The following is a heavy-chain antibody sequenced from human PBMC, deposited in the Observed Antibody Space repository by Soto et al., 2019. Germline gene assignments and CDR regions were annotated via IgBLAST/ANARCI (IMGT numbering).Heavy chain of an antibody. CDR3: AIYDSSGSRGFQH. CDR1: GGSISSGAYC. J-gene: IGHJ1*01. Sequence: SETLSLTCTFSGGSISSGAYCRSWIRQDPGKGLEWIGYIYYSGSTYYNPSLKSRVTISVDTSKNQFSLKLSSVTAADTAVYYCAIYDSSGSRGFQHWGQGTLVTVSS. CDR2: IYYSGST. D-gene: IGHD3-22*01. V-gene: IGHV4-31*03.